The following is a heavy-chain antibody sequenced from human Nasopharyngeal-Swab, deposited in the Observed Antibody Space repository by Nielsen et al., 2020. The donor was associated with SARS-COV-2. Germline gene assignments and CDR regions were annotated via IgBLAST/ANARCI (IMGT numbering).Heavy chain of an antibody. CDR2: FDPEDGET. Sequence: ASVKVSCKVSGYTLTELSMHWVRQAPGKGLEWMGGFDPEDGETIYAQKFQGRVTMTEDTSTDTAYMGLSSLRSEDTAVYYCRVVPAAMWYYYYGMDVWGQGTTVTVSS. V-gene: IGHV1-24*01. CDR3: RVVPAAMWYYYYGMDV. J-gene: IGHJ6*02. D-gene: IGHD2-2*01. CDR1: GYTLTELS.